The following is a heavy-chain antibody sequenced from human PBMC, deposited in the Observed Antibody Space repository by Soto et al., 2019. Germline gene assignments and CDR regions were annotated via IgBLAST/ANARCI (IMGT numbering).Heavy chain of an antibody. J-gene: IGHJ4*02. D-gene: IGHD6-6*01. CDR2: IYYSGST. Sequence: SETLSLTXTVSGGPISSGGYYWSWIRQHPGKGLEWIGYIYYSGSTYYNPSLKSRVTISVDTSKNQFSLKLSSVTAADTAVYYCPRDGYSSSAEGLDYFDYWGQGALVTVSS. CDR3: PRDGYSSSAEGLDYFDY. V-gene: IGHV4-31*02. CDR1: GGPISSGGYY.